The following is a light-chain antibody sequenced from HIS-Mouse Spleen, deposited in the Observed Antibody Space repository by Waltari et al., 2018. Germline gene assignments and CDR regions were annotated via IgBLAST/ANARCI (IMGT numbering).Light chain of an antibody. J-gene: IGLJ3*02. CDR3: AAWDDSLNGWV. CDR2: SNN. CDR1: SSNIGSNT. V-gene: IGLV1-44*01. Sequence: QSVLTQPPSASGIPGQRVTISCSGSSSNIGSNTVNWYQQPPGTAPKLLIYSNNPRPSGVPDRFSGSKSGTSASLAISGLQSEDEADYYCAAWDDSLNGWVFGGGTKLTVL.